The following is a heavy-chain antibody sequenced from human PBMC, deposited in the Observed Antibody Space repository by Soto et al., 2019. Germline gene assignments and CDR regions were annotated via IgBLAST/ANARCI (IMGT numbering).Heavy chain of an antibody. V-gene: IGHV1-69*02. CDR3: ARGSSGWHITDY. Sequence: ASVKVSCKASGYTFTSYTISWVRQAPGQGLEWMGRIIPILGIANYAQKFQGRVTITADKSTSTAYMELSSLRSEDTAVYYCARGSSGWHITDYWGQGTLVTVSS. CDR2: IIPILGIA. D-gene: IGHD6-19*01. J-gene: IGHJ4*02. CDR1: GYTFTSYT.